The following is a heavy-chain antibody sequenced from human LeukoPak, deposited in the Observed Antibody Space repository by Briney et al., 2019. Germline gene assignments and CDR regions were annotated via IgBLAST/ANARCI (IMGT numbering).Heavy chain of an antibody. J-gene: IGHJ4*02. D-gene: IGHD2-2*01. CDR2: IHDTGSS. Sequence: SETLSLTCPVSGGSLSSHYWSWIRQPPGKGLELIGHIHDTGSSFYNPSLRGRVTISLDTSNNRFSLKLTSMTAADTAVYYCARFSSGCSTSSCYLTYWGQGTLVTVS. V-gene: IGHV4-59*11. CDR1: GGSLSSHY. CDR3: ARFSSGCSTSSCYLTY.